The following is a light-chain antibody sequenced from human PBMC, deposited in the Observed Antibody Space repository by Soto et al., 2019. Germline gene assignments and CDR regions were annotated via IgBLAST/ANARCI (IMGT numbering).Light chain of an antibody. V-gene: IGKV1-5*01. Sequence: DIHMTQSPSTLSASVGDRVTITCRASQSISSWLAWYQQKAGKAPKLLIYDASRLQSGVPSRFSGSGSGTEFTLSISSLQPDDFATYYCHQYDNVPQTFGQGTKLEIK. CDR3: HQYDNVPQT. CDR2: DAS. J-gene: IGKJ2*01. CDR1: QSISSW.